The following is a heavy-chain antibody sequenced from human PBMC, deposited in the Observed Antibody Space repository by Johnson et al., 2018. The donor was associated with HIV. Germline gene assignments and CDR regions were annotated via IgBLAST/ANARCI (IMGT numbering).Heavy chain of an antibody. CDR1: GITVGTNY. Sequence: VQLVESGGVVVQPGGSLRLSCAASGITVGTNYMSWVRQAPGTGLEWVSVIFSVGDVYYADSVKGRFTISRDNSKNRVYLEMNSLRPEDTAVYYCARDGRDLVTRGSFDVWGQGTVVTVSS. J-gene: IGHJ3*01. V-gene: IGHV3-66*02. CDR2: IFSVGDV. D-gene: IGHD3-9*01. CDR3: ARDGRDLVTRGSFDV.